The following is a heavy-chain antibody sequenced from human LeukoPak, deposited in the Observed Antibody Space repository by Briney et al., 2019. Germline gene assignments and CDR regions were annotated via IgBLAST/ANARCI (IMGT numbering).Heavy chain of an antibody. CDR2: ISASSGYT. CDR1: GFTFDDYG. V-gene: IGHV3-11*06. Sequence: PGGSLRLSCAASGFTFDDYGMSWVRQAPGKGLEWISYISASSGYTKYADSVKGRFTISRDNAKKPLYLEMNSLRVEDTAVYYCARDWSPNWFDPWGQGTLVTVSS. J-gene: IGHJ5*02. CDR3: ARDWSPNWFDP.